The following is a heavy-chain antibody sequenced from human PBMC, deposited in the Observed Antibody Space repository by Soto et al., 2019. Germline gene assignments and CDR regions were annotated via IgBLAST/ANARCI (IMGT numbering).Heavy chain of an antibody. J-gene: IGHJ4*02. D-gene: IGHD1-26*01. Sequence: QVQLQESGPGLVKPSQTLSLTCTVSGGSISSGGYYWSWIRQHPGKGLEWIGYIYYSGSTYYNPSIRNRVTISVGTTKNQFSQKLSSVTAADTAVYYCARVDTSMGGTCVSYWGQGTLVTVSS. CDR3: ARVDTSMGGTCVSY. CDR1: GGSISSGGYY. CDR2: IYYSGST. V-gene: IGHV4-31*03.